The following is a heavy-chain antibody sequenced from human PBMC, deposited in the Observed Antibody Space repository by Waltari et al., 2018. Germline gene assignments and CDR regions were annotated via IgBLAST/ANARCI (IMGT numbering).Heavy chain of an antibody. CDR3: TPQDCSGVGCSTPY. CDR2: IRIKPNTYAP. D-gene: IGHD2-8*02. V-gene: IGHV3-73*02. Sequence: EVHVVESGGGLFQPGGSLKLSCAASGFTFSGFAIPWVRQAPGKGLEWGARIRIKPNTYAPMYAESVKGRFTISEDDSNNTTYLQMTCLKIDDTAVYYCTPQDCSGVGCSTPYWGQGTLVTVSS. CDR1: GFTFSGFA. J-gene: IGHJ4*02.